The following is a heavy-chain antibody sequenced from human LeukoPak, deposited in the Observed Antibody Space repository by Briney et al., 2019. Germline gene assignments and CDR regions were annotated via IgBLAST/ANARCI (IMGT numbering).Heavy chain of an antibody. CDR1: GGSISSYY. D-gene: IGHD3-16*02. CDR2: IYYSGST. V-gene: IGHV4-59*08. CDR3: ARVYMITFGGVIVETNFDY. Sequence: SETLSLTCTVSGGSISSYYWSWIRQPPGKGLEWIGYIYYSGSTNYNPSLKSRVTISVDTSKNQFSLKLSSVTAADTAVYYCARVYMITFGGVIVETNFDYWGQGTLVTVSS. J-gene: IGHJ4*02.